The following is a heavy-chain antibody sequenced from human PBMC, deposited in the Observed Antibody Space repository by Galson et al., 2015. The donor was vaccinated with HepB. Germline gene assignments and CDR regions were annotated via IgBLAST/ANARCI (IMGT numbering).Heavy chain of an antibody. CDR3: ATRYWGLKDGV. J-gene: IGHJ3*01. Sequence: SLRLSCAASGITFNTYAMNWVRPAPGKGLEWVSGINDDGGGASYSVSVKGRFIISRDNSKNTLYLQMTSLRAEDTALYYCATRYWGLKDGVWGQGTMVTVSS. V-gene: IGHV3-23*01. CDR1: GITFNTYA. CDR2: INDDGGGA. D-gene: IGHD7-27*01.